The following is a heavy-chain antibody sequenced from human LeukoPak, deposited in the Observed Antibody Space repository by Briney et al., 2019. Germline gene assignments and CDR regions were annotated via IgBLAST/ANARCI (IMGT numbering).Heavy chain of an antibody. Sequence: GASVNVSCNSSGYTFTSYGISWVRQAPEQGLKWMGWISAYNGNTNYAQKLQRRVTMTTDTSTSTAYMELRSLRSDDTAVYYCATMITPPEYFQHWGQGTLVTVSS. D-gene: IGHD3-22*01. V-gene: IGHV1-18*01. J-gene: IGHJ1*01. CDR2: ISAYNGNT. CDR1: GYTFTSYG. CDR3: ATMITPPEYFQH.